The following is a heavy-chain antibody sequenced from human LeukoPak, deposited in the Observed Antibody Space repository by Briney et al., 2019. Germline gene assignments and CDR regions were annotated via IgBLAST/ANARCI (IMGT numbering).Heavy chain of an antibody. Sequence: TPSGTLSLTCAVSGGSISSSSYYWGWIRQPPGKGLEWIGSIYYSGSTYYNPSLKSRVTISVDTSKNQFSLKLSSVTAADTAVYYCARDQSGSGVDNWFDPWGQGTLVTVSS. V-gene: IGHV4-39*07. D-gene: IGHD3-10*01. CDR3: ARDQSGSGVDNWFDP. CDR2: IYYSGST. CDR1: GGSISSSSYY. J-gene: IGHJ5*02.